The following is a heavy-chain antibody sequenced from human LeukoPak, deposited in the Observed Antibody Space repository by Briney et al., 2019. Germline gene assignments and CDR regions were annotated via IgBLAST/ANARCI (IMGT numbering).Heavy chain of an antibody. J-gene: IGHJ4*02. CDR3: ARDHTDPGLFFDS. CDR2: IKFDGSEK. D-gene: IGHD2-21*01. Sequence: PGGSLRLSCAASGFTFSNYWMTWVRQPPGKGLEWVASIKFDGSEKYYVDPVKGRFTISRDNAKNSLYLQMNSLGAEDTALYHCARDHTDPGLFFDSWGQGTLVTVSS. CDR1: GFTFSNYW. V-gene: IGHV3-7*01.